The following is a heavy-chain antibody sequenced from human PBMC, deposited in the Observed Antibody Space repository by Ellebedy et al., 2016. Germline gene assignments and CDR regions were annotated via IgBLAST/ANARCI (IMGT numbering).Heavy chain of an antibody. CDR2: INHSGST. V-gene: IGHV4-34*01. J-gene: IGHJ4*02. CDR1: GGSFSGYY. Sequence: ESLKISCAVYGGSFSGYYWSWIRQPPGKGLEWIGEINHSGSTNYNPSLKSRVTISVDTSKNQFSLKLSSVTAADTAVYYCASDTTSFDYWGQGTLVTVSS. CDR3: ASDTTSFDY. D-gene: IGHD1-14*01.